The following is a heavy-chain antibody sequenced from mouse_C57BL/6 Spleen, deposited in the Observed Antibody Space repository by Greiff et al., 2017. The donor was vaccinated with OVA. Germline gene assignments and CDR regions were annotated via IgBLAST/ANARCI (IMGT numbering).Heavy chain of an antibody. CDR1: GYTFTSYW. V-gene: IGHV1-69*01. CDR2: IDPSDSYT. Sequence: QVQLKQPGAELVMPGASVKLSCKASGYTFTSYWMHWVKQRPGQGLEWIGEIDPSDSYTNYNQKFKGKATLTVDKSSSTAYMQLSSLTSEDSAVYYCARRPVVSYYFDYWGQGTTLTVSS. D-gene: IGHD6-2*01. CDR3: ARRPVVSYYFDY. J-gene: IGHJ2*01.